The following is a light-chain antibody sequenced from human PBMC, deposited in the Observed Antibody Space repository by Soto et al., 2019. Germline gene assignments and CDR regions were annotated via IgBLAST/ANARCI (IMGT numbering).Light chain of an antibody. CDR2: EVS. V-gene: IGLV2-11*01. J-gene: IGLJ1*01. CDR3: CSFAGSFYV. CDR1: SRDVDAYDF. Sequence: QSVLTQPRSVSGSPGQSVAISCTGTSRDVDAYDFVSWYQYHPGKAPKLIISEVSKRPSGVSHRFSGSKSGNTASLTISGLQAEDEADYFCCSFAGSFYVFGTGTKVTVL.